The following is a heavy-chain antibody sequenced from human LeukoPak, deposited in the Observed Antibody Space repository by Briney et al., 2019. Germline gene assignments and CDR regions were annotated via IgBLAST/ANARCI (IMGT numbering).Heavy chain of an antibody. CDR3: ARDHPNCVGTDCLLFDY. J-gene: IGHJ4*02. D-gene: IGHD2-21*01. CDR2: ITRGGAGT. Sequence: TGGSLRLSCAASGFTFSGYAMSWVRQAPGKGLEWVSTITRGGAGTYYAGSVKGRFTISRDNSKNTLYLRVNSLRAEDTAVYYCARDHPNCVGTDCLLFDYWGQGTLVTVSS. V-gene: IGHV3-23*01. CDR1: GFTFSGYA.